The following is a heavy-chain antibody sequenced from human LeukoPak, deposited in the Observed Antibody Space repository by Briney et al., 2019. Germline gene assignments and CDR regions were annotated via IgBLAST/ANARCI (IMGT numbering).Heavy chain of an antibody. Sequence: GGALRLSCVASGFTFSTSAMAWVRQAPGRGLEWVSVIGGDSGGIRYRGSVKGRFTISRDNYRNTLFMQMNNLAADPTAVYYCAKHCGGNCFRYFDSWGQGTMATVSS. CDR2: IGGDSGGI. V-gene: IGHV3-23*01. D-gene: IGHD2-21*01. CDR3: AKHCGGNCFRYFDS. CDR1: GFTFSTSA. J-gene: IGHJ4*02.